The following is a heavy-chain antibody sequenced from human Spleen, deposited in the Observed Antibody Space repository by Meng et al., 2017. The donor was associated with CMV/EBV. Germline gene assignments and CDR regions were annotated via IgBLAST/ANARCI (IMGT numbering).Heavy chain of an antibody. D-gene: IGHD1-1*01. CDR2: ISADSTTI. CDR1: GFTFSDYT. V-gene: IGHV3-48*04. CDR3: ARERYPYYYGMDV. Sequence: GESLKISCAASGFTFSDYTMNWFRQVPGKGLEWLSYISADSTTIYYADSVRGRFTISRDNAKNSLYLQMNSLRAEDTAVYYCARERYPYYYGMDVWGQGTTVTVSS. J-gene: IGHJ6*02.